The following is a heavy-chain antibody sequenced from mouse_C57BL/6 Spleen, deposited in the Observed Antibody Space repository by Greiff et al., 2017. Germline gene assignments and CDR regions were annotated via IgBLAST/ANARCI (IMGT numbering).Heavy chain of an antibody. J-gene: IGHJ1*03. V-gene: IGHV1-64*01. CDR1: GYTFTSYW. CDR2: IHPNSGST. D-gene: IGHD1-1*01. Sequence: QVQLQQSGAELVKPGASVKLSCKASGYTFTSYWMHWVKQRPGQGLEWIGMIHPNSGSTNYNEKFKSKATLTVDKSSSTAYMQLSSLTSEDSAVYYCAGGCGSSYQYFDVWGTGTTVTVSS. CDR3: AGGCGSSYQYFDV.